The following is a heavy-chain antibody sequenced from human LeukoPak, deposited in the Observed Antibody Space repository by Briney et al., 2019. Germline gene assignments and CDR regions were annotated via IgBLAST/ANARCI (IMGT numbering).Heavy chain of an antibody. CDR1: GGTFSSYA. J-gene: IGHJ1*01. Sequence: SVKVSCKASGGTFSSYAISWVRQAPGQGLEWMGRIIPILGIANYAQKFQGRVTITADKSRSTAYMELSSLRSEDTAVFYCARYTDYYASSGYPPPEYFQHWGQGTLVTVSS. V-gene: IGHV1-69*04. CDR2: IIPILGIA. CDR3: ARYTDYYASSGYPPPEYFQH. D-gene: IGHD3-22*01.